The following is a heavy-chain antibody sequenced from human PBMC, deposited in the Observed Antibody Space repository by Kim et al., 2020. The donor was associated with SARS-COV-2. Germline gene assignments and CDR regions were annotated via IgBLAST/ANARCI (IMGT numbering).Heavy chain of an antibody. CDR3: ARVNRPDYDSSGYYPFDY. V-gene: IGHV4-59*13. Sequence: SETLSLTCTVSGGSISSYYWSWIRQPPGKGLEWIGYIYYSGSTNYNPSLNSGVTISVDTSKNQFSLKLISVTAADTAVYYCARVNRPDYDSSGYYPFDYWGQRTLVTVSS. D-gene: IGHD3-22*01. CDR2: IYYSGST. J-gene: IGHJ4*02. CDR1: GGSISSYY.